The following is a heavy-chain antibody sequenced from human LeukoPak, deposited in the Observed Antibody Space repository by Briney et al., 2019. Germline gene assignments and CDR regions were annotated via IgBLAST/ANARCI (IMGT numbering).Heavy chain of an antibody. CDR3: ARSRGYGMDV. CDR1: GFTVSSNY. D-gene: IGHD3-10*01. J-gene: IGHJ6*02. CDR2: IYSGGST. V-gene: IGHV3-66*01. Sequence: GGSLRLSCAASGFTVSSNYMSWVRQAPGKGLEWVSVIYSGGSTYYADSVKGRFTISRENAKNSLYLQMNSLRAGDTAVYYCARSRGYGMDVWGQGTTVTVSS.